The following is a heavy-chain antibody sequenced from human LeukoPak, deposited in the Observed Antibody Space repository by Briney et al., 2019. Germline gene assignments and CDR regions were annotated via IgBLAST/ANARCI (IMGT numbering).Heavy chain of an antibody. J-gene: IGHJ4*02. CDR1: GYTFTGYY. D-gene: IGHD4-23*01. CDR2: IDPNSGGS. Sequence: ASVKVSCKASGYTFTGYYMQWVRQAPGQGFEWMGWIDPNSGGSNYAQKFQGRVTMTRDTFINTAYMELYRLRSDDTAVYYCARERDYRGGVDYWGQGTLVTVSS. CDR3: ARERDYRGGVDY. V-gene: IGHV1-2*02.